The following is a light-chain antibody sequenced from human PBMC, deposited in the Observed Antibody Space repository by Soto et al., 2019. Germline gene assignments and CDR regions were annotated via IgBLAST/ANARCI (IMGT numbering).Light chain of an antibody. V-gene: IGLV4-69*01. CDR2: LNSDGSH. CDR1: SGHSSYA. Sequence: QSVLTQLPSASASLGASVKLTCTLSSGHSSYAIAWHQQQPEKGPRYLMKLNSDGSHSKGDGIPDRFSGSSSGAERYLTISSLQSEDEADYYCQTWGTGILVFGGGTKLTVL. CDR3: QTWGTGILV. J-gene: IGLJ2*01.